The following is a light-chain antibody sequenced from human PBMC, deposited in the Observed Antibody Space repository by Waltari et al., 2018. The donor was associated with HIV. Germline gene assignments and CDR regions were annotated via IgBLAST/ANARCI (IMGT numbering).Light chain of an antibody. V-gene: IGLV2-23*02. CDR3: CSYASGSTFV. CDR1: RSDLWGYDL. J-gene: IGLJ1*01. Sequence: QSALTQPASVSGSPGQSLTTSRTGTRSDLWGYDLVSWYQQHPGKAPKVMIYEVSKRPSGVSNRFSGSKSGNTASLISSGLQAEDEADYYCCSYASGSTFVFGTGTKVTVL. CDR2: EVS.